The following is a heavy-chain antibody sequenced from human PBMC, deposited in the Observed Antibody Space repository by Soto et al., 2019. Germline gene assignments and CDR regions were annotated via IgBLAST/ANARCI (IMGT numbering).Heavy chain of an antibody. D-gene: IGHD3-16*01. CDR2: ISASGYSA. Sequence: EAQLLESGGGLVQPGGSLRLSCAASGLPFSNYAMTWVRQAPGKGLEWVSIISASGYSAYYGGAVKGRFTTSRDNSRSTLYLQMNGLRAEDTAVYYCAKGDLLWDPFDLWGQGTLATVSS. CDR3: AKGDLLWDPFDL. V-gene: IGHV3-23*01. J-gene: IGHJ4*02. CDR1: GLPFSNYA.